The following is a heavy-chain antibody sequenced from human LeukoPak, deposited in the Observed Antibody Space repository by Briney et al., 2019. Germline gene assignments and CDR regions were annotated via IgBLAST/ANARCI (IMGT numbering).Heavy chain of an antibody. CDR1: GFAFSSYA. J-gene: IGHJ4*02. CDR2: ITTGGGST. CDR3: VKSLATGGNWYFDY. D-gene: IGHD5-12*01. V-gene: IGHV3-23*01. Sequence: GGSLRLSCAASGFAFSSYAMNWVRQAPGGGLEWVSGITTGGGSTFYADSVKGRLTISSANSKSTLSLQMNSLTAEDTAVYYCVKSLATGGNWYFDYWGQGTLVTVSS.